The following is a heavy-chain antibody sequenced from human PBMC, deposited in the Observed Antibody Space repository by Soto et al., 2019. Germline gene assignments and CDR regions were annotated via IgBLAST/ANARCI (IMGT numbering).Heavy chain of an antibody. CDR2: INPNSGGT. D-gene: IGHD6-6*01. CDR1: GYTFTGYY. V-gene: IGHV1-2*04. CDR3: ATSGSSSPRFDAFDI. Sequence: AASVKVSCKASGYTFTGYYMHWVRQAPGQGLEWMGWINPNSGGTNYAQKFQGWVTMTRDTSISTAYMELSRLRSDDTAVYYCATSGSSSPRFDAFDIWGQGTMVTVSS. J-gene: IGHJ3*02.